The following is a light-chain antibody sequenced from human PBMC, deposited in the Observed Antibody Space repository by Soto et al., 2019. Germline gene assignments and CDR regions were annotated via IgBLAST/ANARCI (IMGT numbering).Light chain of an antibody. CDR2: GAS. V-gene: IGKV3-15*01. CDR1: QSVSSSY. Sequence: ESVLTQSPGTLSLSPGERATLSCRASQSVSSSYLAWYQQKPGQAPRLLIYGASTRATGIPARFSGSGSGTDFTLTISSLQSEDFAVYYCQQYNNWPWTFGQGTKVDIK. J-gene: IGKJ1*01. CDR3: QQYNNWPWT.